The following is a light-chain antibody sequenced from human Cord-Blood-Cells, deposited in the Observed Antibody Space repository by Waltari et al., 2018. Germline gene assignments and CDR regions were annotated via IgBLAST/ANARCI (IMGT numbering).Light chain of an antibody. CDR1: QRVSRSY. Sequence: EIVLTQSPGTLSLSPGERATLSCRASQRVSRSYLAWYQQKPGQAPRLLIYGASSRDTGIPDRFSGSGSVTDFTLTISRLEPEDFAVYYCQQYGSSWWTFGQGTKVEIK. CDR3: QQYGSSWWT. J-gene: IGKJ1*01. CDR2: GAS. V-gene: IGKV3-20*01.